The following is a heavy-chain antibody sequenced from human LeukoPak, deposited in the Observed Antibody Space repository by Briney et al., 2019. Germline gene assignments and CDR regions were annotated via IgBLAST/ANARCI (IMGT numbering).Heavy chain of an antibody. V-gene: IGHV1-18*01. CDR1: GYTFNTYV. CDR2: ISAYNGNT. J-gene: IGHJ4*02. CDR3: ARNSGRWLQSDAFDY. Sequence: GASVKVSCKASGYTFNTYVISWVRQSPGQGLEWMGWISAYNGNTNYAQKFLGRVTMTTDTSTNTVYMEVRSLTSDDTAVYFCARNSGRWLQSDAFDYWGQGTLVTVSS. D-gene: IGHD5-24*01.